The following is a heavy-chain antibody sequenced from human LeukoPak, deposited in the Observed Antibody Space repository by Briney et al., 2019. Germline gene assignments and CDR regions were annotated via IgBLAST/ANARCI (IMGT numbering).Heavy chain of an antibody. CDR2: IYYSGST. J-gene: IGHJ3*02. CDR3: ARDWKDDYGDYNAFDI. D-gene: IGHD4-17*01. Sequence: SSETLSLTCTVSGGSISSGGYYWSWIRQHPGKGLEWIGYIYYSGSTYYNPSLKSRVTISVDTSKNQYSLKLSSVTAADTAVYYCARDWKDDYGDYNAFDIWGQGTMVTVSS. CDR1: GGSISSGGYY. V-gene: IGHV4-31*03.